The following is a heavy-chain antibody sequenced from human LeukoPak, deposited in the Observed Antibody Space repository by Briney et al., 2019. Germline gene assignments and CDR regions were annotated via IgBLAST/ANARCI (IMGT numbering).Heavy chain of an antibody. V-gene: IGHV3-23*01. CDR3: AKDRSCSNDLCHGDFDY. J-gene: IGHJ4*02. CDR2: FSGSGGST. Sequence: GGSLRLSCEVSGFTLSWFAMGWVRQAPGKGLAWVSGFSGSGGSTYYADSVKGRFTISRDNSKNTVYMQKNTLRAEDTAVYYCAKDRSCSNDLCHGDFDYWGQGTLVTVSS. D-gene: IGHD2-8*01. CDR1: GFTLSWFA.